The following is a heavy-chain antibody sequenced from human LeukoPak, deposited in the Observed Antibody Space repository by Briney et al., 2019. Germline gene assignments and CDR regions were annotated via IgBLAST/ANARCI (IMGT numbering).Heavy chain of an antibody. CDR1: GFTFSNYA. CDR3: AKDYDFWSGYSPYYYYYGMDV. J-gene: IGHJ6*02. D-gene: IGHD3-3*01. Sequence: GGSLRLSCAASGFTFSNYAMSWVRQAPEKGLEWVSAISGSGGSTYYADSVRGRFTFSRDNSKNTLYLQMNSLRAEDTAVYYCAKDYDFWSGYSPYYYYYGMDVWGQGTTVTVSS. CDR2: ISGSGGST. V-gene: IGHV3-23*01.